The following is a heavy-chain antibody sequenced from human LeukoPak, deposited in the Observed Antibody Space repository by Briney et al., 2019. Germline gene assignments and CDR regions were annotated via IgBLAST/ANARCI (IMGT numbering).Heavy chain of an antibody. Sequence: GGSLRLSCAASGFTFSSSAMSWVRQAPGKGLEWVSAISNNGGYTYYADSVQGRFTISRDNSKSTLYLQMSSLRAEDTAIYYCAKDTSTRWYSSTPLPGDYWGQGTLVTVSS. CDR1: GFTFSSSA. CDR2: ISNNGGYT. CDR3: AKDTSTRWYSSTPLPGDY. J-gene: IGHJ4*02. V-gene: IGHV3-23*01. D-gene: IGHD6-13*01.